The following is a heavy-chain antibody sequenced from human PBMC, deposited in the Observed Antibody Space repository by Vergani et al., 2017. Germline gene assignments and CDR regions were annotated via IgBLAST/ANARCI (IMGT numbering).Heavy chain of an antibody. V-gene: IGHV3-33*01. CDR3: ARDLRLLYNRFDP. J-gene: IGHJ5*02. D-gene: IGHD1-14*01. Sequence: QVQLVESGGGAVQPGRSLRLSCAASGFTFNQYCMHWVRQAPGKGLEWVAVTWYDGNNKQYADSVKGRFTISRDNSKSTMYLQMNSLRDEDTGVYYCARDLRLLYNRFDPWGQGTLVTVSS. CDR2: TWYDGNNK. CDR1: GFTFNQYC.